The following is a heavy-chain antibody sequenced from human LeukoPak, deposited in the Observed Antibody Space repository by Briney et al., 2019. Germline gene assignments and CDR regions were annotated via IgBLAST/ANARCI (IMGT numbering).Heavy chain of an antibody. J-gene: IGHJ6*02. Sequence: PGRSLRLSCAASGFTFSSYGMHWVPQSPGKGLEWLAVIWYDGSNKYYADSVKGRFTISRDNSKNTLYLQMNSLRAEDTAVYYCARDQGLAVYYYYGMDVWGQGTTVTVSS. CDR2: IWYDGSNK. CDR1: GFTFSSYG. V-gene: IGHV3-33*01. CDR3: ARDQGLAVYYYYGMDV.